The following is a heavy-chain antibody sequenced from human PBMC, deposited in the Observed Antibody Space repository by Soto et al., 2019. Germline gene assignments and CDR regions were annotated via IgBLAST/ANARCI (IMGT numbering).Heavy chain of an antibody. Sequence: QVQLQESGPGLVKPSQTLSLTCTVSGASISGGDHYWSWVRQPPGKGLEWIGHLSYTGNSYNPYYNPSHQSRPPMSLDTSKNQFSLNLTSVTAADTAVYFCARSARSLLDYWGQGDLVSVSS. CDR3: ARSARSLLDY. CDR1: GASISGGDHY. D-gene: IGHD3-3*01. V-gene: IGHV4-30-4*01. J-gene: IGHJ4*02. CDR2: LSYTGNSYNP.